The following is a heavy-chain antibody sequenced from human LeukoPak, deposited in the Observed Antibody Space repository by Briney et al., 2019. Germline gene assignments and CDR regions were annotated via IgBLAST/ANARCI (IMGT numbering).Heavy chain of an antibody. CDR3: ARSNGVGATQY. J-gene: IGHJ4*02. CDR2: MYPGDSDT. CDR1: AYSFTNYW. Sequence: GESLKISCKDSAYSFTNYWIGWVRQMSGKGLEWMGIMYPGDSDTRYSPSFQGQVTISADKSINTAYLQWSSLKASDTAIYYCARSNGVGATQYWGQGTLVTVSS. D-gene: IGHD1-26*01. V-gene: IGHV5-51*01.